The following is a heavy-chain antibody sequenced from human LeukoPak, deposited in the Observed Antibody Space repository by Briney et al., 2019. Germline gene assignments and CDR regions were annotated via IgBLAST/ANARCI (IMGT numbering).Heavy chain of an antibody. CDR2: ITPSGGT. CDR1: GYTFTSYA. J-gene: IGHJ4*02. Sequence: GASVKVSFKASGYTFTSYAMHWVRQAPGQGLEWMGWITPSGGTNYPQKFQGRVAITRDTSITTAYMDLSRLTSDDTAVYYCAKITQSPDYGDYVGDYWGQGTLVTVSS. CDR3: AKITQSPDYGDYVGDY. D-gene: IGHD4-17*01. V-gene: IGHV1-2*02.